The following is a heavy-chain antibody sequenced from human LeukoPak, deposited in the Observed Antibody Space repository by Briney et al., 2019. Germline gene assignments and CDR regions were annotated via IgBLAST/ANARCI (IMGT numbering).Heavy chain of an antibody. CDR3: ADSSRGAWYFDL. J-gene: IGHJ2*01. CDR1: GFTFSSYA. V-gene: IGHV3-48*01. Sequence: PGGSLRLSCAASGFTFSSYAMSWVRQAPGKGLEWVSYISSTSSHIYYADSVKGRFTISRDNSKNTLYLQMNSLRAEDTAVYYCADSSRGAWYFDLWGRGTLVTVSS. D-gene: IGHD3-22*01. CDR2: ISSTSSHI.